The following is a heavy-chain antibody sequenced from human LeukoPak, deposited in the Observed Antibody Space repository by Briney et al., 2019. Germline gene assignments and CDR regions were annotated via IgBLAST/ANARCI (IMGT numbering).Heavy chain of an antibody. D-gene: IGHD3-10*01. CDR1: GFTFSTYG. CDR3: ASARGSGNYYSPNDY. Sequence: GTSLRLSCAASGFTFSTYGMHWVRQAPGKGLEWVAVISYDGSNKYYADSVKGRFTISRDNSKNTLHLQMNSLRPEDTAVYYCASARGSGNYYSPNDYWGQGTLVTVSS. J-gene: IGHJ4*02. CDR2: ISYDGSNK. V-gene: IGHV3-30*03.